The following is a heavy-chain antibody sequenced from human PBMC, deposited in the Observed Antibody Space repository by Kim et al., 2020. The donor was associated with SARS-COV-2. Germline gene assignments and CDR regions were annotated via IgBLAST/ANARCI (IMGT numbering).Heavy chain of an antibody. Sequence: KGRFTISRDNAKNSLYLQMNSLRAEDTAVYYCARGLDYVWGSYRQYYFDYWGQGTLVTVSS. CDR3: ARGLDYVWGSYRQYYFDY. D-gene: IGHD3-16*02. V-gene: IGHV3-11*06. J-gene: IGHJ4*02.